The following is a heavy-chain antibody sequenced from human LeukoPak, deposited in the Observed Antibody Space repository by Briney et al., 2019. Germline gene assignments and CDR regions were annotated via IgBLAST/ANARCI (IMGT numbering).Heavy chain of an antibody. CDR3: ARGHSGDSSNWESFDY. CDR1: GFTFDDYA. Sequence: GGSLRLSCAASGFTFDDYAMHWVRQAPGKGLEWVSGISWNSGSIGYADSVKGRFTISRDNAGNSLYLQLSSLRPEDTAVYYCARGHSGDSSNWESFDYWGQGTLVTVSS. J-gene: IGHJ4*02. CDR2: ISWNSGSI. V-gene: IGHV3-9*01. D-gene: IGHD6-13*01.